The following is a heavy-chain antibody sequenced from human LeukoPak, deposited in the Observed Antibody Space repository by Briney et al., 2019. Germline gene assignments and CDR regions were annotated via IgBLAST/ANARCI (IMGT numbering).Heavy chain of an antibody. D-gene: IGHD5-18*01. CDR2: ISGSGYNT. Sequence: GGSLRLSCAASGFTFSDYYMSWIRQAPGKGLEWVSAISGSGYNTYYADSVKGRFTISRDNSKNTLYMQMNSLRAEDTAVYYCAKEGGYSYGFDYWGQGTLVTVSS. CDR1: GFTFSDYY. V-gene: IGHV3-23*01. J-gene: IGHJ4*02. CDR3: AKEGGYSYGFDY.